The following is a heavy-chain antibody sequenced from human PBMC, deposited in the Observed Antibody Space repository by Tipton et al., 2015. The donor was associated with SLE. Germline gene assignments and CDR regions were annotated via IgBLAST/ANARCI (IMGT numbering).Heavy chain of an antibody. CDR3: ARGGTPAAGYSWFDP. J-gene: IGHJ5*02. D-gene: IGHD6-13*01. V-gene: IGHV4-39*07. CDR2: IYYSGST. CDR1: GGSISSSSYY. Sequence: TLSLTCTVSGGSISSSSYYWGWIRQPPGKGLEWIGSIYYSGSTYYNPSLKSRVTISIDTSKNHFSLKLKSLTAADTAVYYCARGGTPAAGYSWFDPWGQGTLVTVSS.